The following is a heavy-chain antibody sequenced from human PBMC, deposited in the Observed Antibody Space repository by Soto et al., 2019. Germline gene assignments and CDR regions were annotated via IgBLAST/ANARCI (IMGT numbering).Heavy chain of an antibody. CDR3: ARDGSPDLYNILTAYYMAMAYFDS. Sequence: PGGSLRLSCAASGFTFSSYWMSWVRQAPGKGLEWVANIKQDRSEKYYVDSVKGRFTISRDNAKNSLYLQMNSLRAEDTAVYYCARDGSPDLYNILTAYYMAMAYFDSWGHGTLVTVSS. J-gene: IGHJ4*01. D-gene: IGHD3-9*01. CDR1: GFTFSSYW. CDR2: IKQDRSEK. V-gene: IGHV3-7*01.